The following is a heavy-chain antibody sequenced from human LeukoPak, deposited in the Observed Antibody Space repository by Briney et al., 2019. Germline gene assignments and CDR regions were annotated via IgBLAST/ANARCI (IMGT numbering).Heavy chain of an antibody. V-gene: IGHV3-30-3*01. CDR2: ISYDGSNK. Sequence: GGSLRLSCAASGFTFSSYAMQWVRQAPGKGLEWVAVISYDGSNKYYADSVKGRFTISRDNSKNTLYLQMNSLRAEDTAVYYCARTQQYSSGWYPGAFDIWGQGTMVTVSS. J-gene: IGHJ3*02. CDR1: GFTFSSYA. D-gene: IGHD6-19*01. CDR3: ARTQQYSSGWYPGAFDI.